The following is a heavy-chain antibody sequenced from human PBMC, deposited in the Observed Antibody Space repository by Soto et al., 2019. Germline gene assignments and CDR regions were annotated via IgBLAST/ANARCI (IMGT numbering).Heavy chain of an antibody. D-gene: IGHD3-9*01. Sequence: PSETLSLTCTVSGGSISTYYWSWIRQPPGKGLEWIGYIYYSGSTNYNPSLKSRVTISVDTSKNQFSLRLSSVTAADTAVYYCARSDILAGLGYYGMDVWGQGTTVTVSS. CDR2: IYYSGST. CDR1: GGSISTYY. V-gene: IGHV4-59*08. CDR3: ARSDILAGLGYYGMDV. J-gene: IGHJ6*02.